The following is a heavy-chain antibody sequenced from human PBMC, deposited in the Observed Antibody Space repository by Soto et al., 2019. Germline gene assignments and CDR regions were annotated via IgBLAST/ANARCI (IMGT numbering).Heavy chain of an antibody. CDR3: ARALVVLDAHKGRDGYNRGAFDL. D-gene: IGHD2-15*01. CDR2: IYYSGST. CDR1: GGSISSYY. J-gene: IGHJ3*01. Sequence: SETLSLTCTVSGGSISSYYWSWIRQPPGKGLEWIGYIYYSGSTNYNPSLKSRVTISVDTSKNQFSLKLSSVTAADTAVYYCARALVVLDAHKGRDGYNRGAFDLWGQGTMVTVSS. V-gene: IGHV4-59*01.